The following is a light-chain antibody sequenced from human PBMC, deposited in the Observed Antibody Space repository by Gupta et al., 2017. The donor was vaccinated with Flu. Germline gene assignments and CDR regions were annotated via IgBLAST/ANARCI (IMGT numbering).Light chain of an antibody. CDR2: DNN. V-gene: IGLV1-51*01. CDR1: SSNIGNNY. J-gene: IGLJ3*02. CDR3: GTGDASGSAGV. Sequence: QSVLPQPPSVSAAPGQKFTISCSGSSSNIGNNYISWYQQLPGTAPKLLIYDNNRRPSGIPERFSGSKCGTSATLASAGLQTGDEADYYCGTGDASGSAGVFGGGTKVTVL.